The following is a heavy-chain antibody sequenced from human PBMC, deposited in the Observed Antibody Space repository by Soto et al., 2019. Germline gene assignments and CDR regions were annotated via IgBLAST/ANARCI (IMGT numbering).Heavy chain of an antibody. Sequence: PGGSLRLSCAASGFTFSSYAMHWVRQAPGKGLEWVAVISYDGSNKYYADSVKGRFTISRDNSKNTLYLQMNSLRAEDTAVYYCARPLYSSSWYRPAQPLDYWGQGTLVTVSS. V-gene: IGHV3-30-3*01. CDR1: GFTFSSYA. D-gene: IGHD6-13*01. J-gene: IGHJ4*02. CDR3: ARPLYSSSWYRPAQPLDY. CDR2: ISYDGSNK.